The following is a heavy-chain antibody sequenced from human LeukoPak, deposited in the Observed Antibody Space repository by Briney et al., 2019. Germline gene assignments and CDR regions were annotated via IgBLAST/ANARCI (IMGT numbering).Heavy chain of an antibody. V-gene: IGHV4-38-2*01. Sequence: SETLSLTCAVSGYSISSGYYWGWIRQPPGKGLEWIGSIYHSGSTYYNPSLKSRVTISVDTSKNQFSLELSSVTAADTAVYYCAGSRRLVPADYWGQGTLVTVSS. CDR3: AGSRRLVPADY. D-gene: IGHD6-19*01. CDR1: GYSISSGYY. J-gene: IGHJ4*02. CDR2: IYHSGST.